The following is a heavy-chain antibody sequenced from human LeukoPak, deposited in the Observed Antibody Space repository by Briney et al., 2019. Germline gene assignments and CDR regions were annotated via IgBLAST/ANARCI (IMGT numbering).Heavy chain of an antibody. Sequence: GESLKISCKGSGYSFTSYWIGWVCQMPGKGLEWMGIIYPGDPDTRYSPSFQGQVTISADKSISTAYLQWSSLKASDTAMYYCARGHYDYVWGSYRYTPFDYWGQGTLVTVSS. CDR2: IYPGDPDT. J-gene: IGHJ4*02. CDR3: ARGHYDYVWGSYRYTPFDY. V-gene: IGHV5-51*01. D-gene: IGHD3-16*02. CDR1: GYSFTSYW.